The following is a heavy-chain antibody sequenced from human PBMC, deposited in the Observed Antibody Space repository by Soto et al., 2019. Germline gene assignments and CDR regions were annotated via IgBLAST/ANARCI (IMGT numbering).Heavy chain of an antibody. CDR2: INHSGST. V-gene: IGHV4-34*01. CDR3: ARRRIPIAVTGTLDH. CDR1: GGSFSGYY. Sequence: SETLSLTCAVYGGSFSGYYWSWIRQSPGKGLEWIGEINHSGSTNYNPSLKNRVTISVDTSKSQFSPKLRSVTAADTAVYYCARRRIPIAVTGTLDHWGQGALVTVSS. J-gene: IGHJ4*02. D-gene: IGHD6-19*01.